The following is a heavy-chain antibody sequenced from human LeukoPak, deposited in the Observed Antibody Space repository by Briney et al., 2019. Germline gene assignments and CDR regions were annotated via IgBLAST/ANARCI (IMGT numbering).Heavy chain of an antibody. CDR3: ARDAQYYDFWSGYYTNWFDP. J-gene: IGHJ5*02. D-gene: IGHD3-3*01. CDR1: GGTFSSYA. Sequence: SVKVSCKASGGTFSSYAISWVRQAPGQGLEWMGWIIHICGTANYAQKFQGRVTITTDESTSTAYMELSSLRSEDTAVYYCARDAQYYDFWSGYYTNWFDPWGQGTLVTVSS. CDR2: IIHICGTA. V-gene: IGHV1-69*05.